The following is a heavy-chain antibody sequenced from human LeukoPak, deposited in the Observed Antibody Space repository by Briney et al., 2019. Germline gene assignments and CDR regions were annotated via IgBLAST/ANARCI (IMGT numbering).Heavy chain of an antibody. CDR2: IYYSGST. J-gene: IGHJ6*02. D-gene: IGHD2-15*01. CDR3: ARDCSGGSCSTYYYYGMDV. V-gene: IGHV4-59*01. Sequence: PSETLSLTCTVSGGSISDYYWSWIRQPPGKGLEWIGYIYYSGSTNYNPSLKSRVTISVDTSKNQFSLKLSSVTAADTAVYYCARDCSGGSCSTYYYYGMDVWGQGTTVTVSS. CDR1: GGSISDYY.